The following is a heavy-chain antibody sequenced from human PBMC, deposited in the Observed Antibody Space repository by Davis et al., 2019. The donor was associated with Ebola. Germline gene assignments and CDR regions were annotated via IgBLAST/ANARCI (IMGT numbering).Heavy chain of an antibody. CDR2: IYYSGST. CDR3: ARGNWNYFEY. CDR1: GGSISSSSYY. J-gene: IGHJ4*01. V-gene: IGHV4-39*01. D-gene: IGHD3-3*01. Sequence: SETLSLTCTVSGGSISSSSYYWGWIRQPPGKGLEWIGSIYYSGSTYYNPSLKSRVTISVDTSKNQFSLKLSSVTAADTAVYYCARGNWNYFEYWGQRTLVTVSS.